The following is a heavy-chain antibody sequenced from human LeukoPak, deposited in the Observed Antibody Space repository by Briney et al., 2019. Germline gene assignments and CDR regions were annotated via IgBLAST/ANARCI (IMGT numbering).Heavy chain of an antibody. CDR3: ARSYGSEDYYYMDV. CDR2: ISAYNGNT. D-gene: IGHD3-10*01. J-gene: IGHJ6*03. V-gene: IGHV1-18*01. Sequence: ASVKVSCKASGYTFTSYGISWVRQAPGQGLEWMGWISAYNGNTNYAQKLQGRVTMTTDTSTSTAYMELRSLRSDDTAVYYCARSYGSEDYYYMDVWGKGTTVTVSS. CDR1: GYTFTSYG.